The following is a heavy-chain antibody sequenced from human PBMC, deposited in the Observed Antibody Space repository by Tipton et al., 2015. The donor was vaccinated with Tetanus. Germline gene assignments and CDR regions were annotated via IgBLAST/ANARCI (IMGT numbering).Heavy chain of an antibody. D-gene: IGHD2-15*01. J-gene: IGHJ4*02. Sequence: TLSLTCTVSGGPISDFHWSWIRQPPGKELEFIGCISRIEGADYSPSLKSRVTISVDTSNNQVSLKLSSVTAADTAVYYCARGRWELPHWGQGTLVTISS. CDR2: ISRIEGA. CDR1: GGPISDFH. CDR3: ARGRWELPH. V-gene: IGHV4-59*01.